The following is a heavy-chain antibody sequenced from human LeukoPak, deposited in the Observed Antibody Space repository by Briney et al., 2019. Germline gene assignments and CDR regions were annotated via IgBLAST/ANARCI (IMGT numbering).Heavy chain of an antibody. CDR3: ARIIRLLDY. CDR2: TSGSDGTT. D-gene: IGHD2-21*01. J-gene: IGHJ4*02. Sequence: PGGSLRLSCAASGFTFSSYAMSWVRQAPGKGLEWVSATSGSDGTTYYPESVKGRFTISRDNSKNTVFLQMDSLRAEDSAVYYCARIIRLLDYWGQGTLVTVSS. CDR1: GFTFSSYA. V-gene: IGHV3-23*01.